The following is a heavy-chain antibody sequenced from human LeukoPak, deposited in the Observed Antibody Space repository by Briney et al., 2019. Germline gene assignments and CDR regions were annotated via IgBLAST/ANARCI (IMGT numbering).Heavy chain of an antibody. V-gene: IGHV3-23*01. CDR2: LSASGA. J-gene: IGHJ4*02. CDR1: GFSFSTFA. D-gene: IGHD6-19*01. Sequence: GGSLRLSCAASGFSFSTFAMAWVRQAPGKGLEWVSGLSASGANTHSVQGRFTISRDNFENTLNLQMSNLRAEDTAVYYCAKARYSSDWYGEASDSWGQGTLVIVSS. CDR3: AKARYSSDWYGEASDS.